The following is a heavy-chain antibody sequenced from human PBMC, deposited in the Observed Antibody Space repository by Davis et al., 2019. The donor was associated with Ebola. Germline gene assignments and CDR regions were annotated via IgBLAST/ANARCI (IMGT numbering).Heavy chain of an antibody. CDR3: ARDWASYYGSGPNYYYYGMDV. CDR2: IKQDGSEK. CDR1: GFTFSSYW. Sequence: GESLKISCAASGFTFSSYWMSWVRQAPGKGLEWVANIKQDGSEKYYVDSVKGRFTISRDNAKNSLYLQMNSLRAEDTAVYYCARDWASYYGSGPNYYYYGMDVWGQGTTVTVSS. D-gene: IGHD3-10*01. J-gene: IGHJ6*02. V-gene: IGHV3-7*01.